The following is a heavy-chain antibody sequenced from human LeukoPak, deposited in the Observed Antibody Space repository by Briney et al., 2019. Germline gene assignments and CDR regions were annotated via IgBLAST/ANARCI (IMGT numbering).Heavy chain of an antibody. CDR2: ISGSGSST. D-gene: IGHD3-3*01. J-gene: IGHJ4*02. CDR1: GFTFSGYS. Sequence: PGGSLRLSCAASGFTFSGYSMNWVRQAPGKGLEWVSAISGSGSSTYYADSVKGRFTISRDNSKNTLSLEMNSLRAEDTARYYCAKGVQFWNGYSPYHFDSWGQGTLVTVSS. V-gene: IGHV3-23*01. CDR3: AKGVQFWNGYSPYHFDS.